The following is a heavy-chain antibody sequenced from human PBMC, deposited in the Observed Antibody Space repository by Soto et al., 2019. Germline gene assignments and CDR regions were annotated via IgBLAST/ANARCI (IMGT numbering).Heavy chain of an antibody. CDR2: TYHSGST. CDR3: AGHGATGYYYGMDV. Sequence: SETLSLTCAVSGGSISSGGYSWSWIRQPPGKGLEWIGYTYHSGSTYYNPSLKSRVTISVDRSKNQFSLKLSSVAAADTAVYYCAGHGATGYYYGMDVWGQGTTVTVSS. J-gene: IGHJ6*02. D-gene: IGHD4-17*01. V-gene: IGHV4-30-2*01. CDR1: GGSISSGGYS.